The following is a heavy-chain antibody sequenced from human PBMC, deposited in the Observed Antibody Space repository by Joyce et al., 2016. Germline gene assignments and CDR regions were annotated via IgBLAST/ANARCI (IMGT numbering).Heavy chain of an antibody. CDR3: ARGSCSGGSCYHIN. V-gene: IGHV6-1*01. CDR2: TYYRSKWYN. D-gene: IGHD2-15*01. Sequence: QVQLQQSGPGLVKASQTLSLTCAISGDSVSGNNVAWNWIRQSPSRGLEWRGRTYYRSKWYNNSAVSMRSRISINPDTSKNQFSLHLNSVTPEDTAIYYCARGSCSGGSCYHINWGQGTLVTVSS. CDR1: GDSVSGNNVA. J-gene: IGHJ4*02.